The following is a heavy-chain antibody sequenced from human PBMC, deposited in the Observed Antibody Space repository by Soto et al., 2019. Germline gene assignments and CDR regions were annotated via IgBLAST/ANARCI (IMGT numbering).Heavy chain of an antibody. CDR1: GFTFSTYA. CDR3: ARDGGLRFLEWLLDS. Sequence: PGGSLRLSCAASGFTFSTYAMHWVRQAPGTGLEWVAVISFDGSNKYYADSVKGRFTISRDNSKNTLYLQMNSLRAEDTAVYYCARDGGLRFLEWLLDSWGQGTLVTVSS. D-gene: IGHD3-3*01. V-gene: IGHV3-30*04. CDR2: ISFDGSNK. J-gene: IGHJ4*02.